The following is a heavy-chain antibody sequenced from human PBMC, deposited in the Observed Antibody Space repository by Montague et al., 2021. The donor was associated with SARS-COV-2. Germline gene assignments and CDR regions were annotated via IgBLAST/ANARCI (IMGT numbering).Heavy chain of an antibody. Sequence: SETLSLTCTVSGGSISSSSYYWGWLRQPPGKGLEWIGSIYYSGSTYSNPSLKSRVTISADTSKNPFSLKLSSVTAADTAVYYCARGGTIFGVVTFPFDYWGQGTLVTVSS. V-gene: IGHV4-39*07. J-gene: IGHJ4*02. CDR3: ARGGTIFGVVTFPFDY. D-gene: IGHD3-3*01. CDR2: IYYSGST. CDR1: GGSISSSSYY.